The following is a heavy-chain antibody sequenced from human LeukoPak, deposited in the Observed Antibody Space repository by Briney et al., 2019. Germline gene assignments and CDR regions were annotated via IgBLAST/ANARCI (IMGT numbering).Heavy chain of an antibody. D-gene: IGHD5-18*01. CDR2: IWDDGSNK. Sequence: GRSLRLSCAASGFTFSSYGMHWVRQAPGKGLEWVAVIWDDGSNKYYADSVKGGFTISRDNSKTPLYLQMNSLRAEDTAVYYCARIRPPGDYYYYGMDVWGQGTTVTVSS. J-gene: IGHJ6*02. V-gene: IGHV3-33*01. CDR3: ARIRPPGDYYYYGMDV. CDR1: GFTFSSYG.